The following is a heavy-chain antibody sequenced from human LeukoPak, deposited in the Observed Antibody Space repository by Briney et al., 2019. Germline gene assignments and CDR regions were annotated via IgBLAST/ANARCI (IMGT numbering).Heavy chain of an antibody. CDR3: ATNVGSSWYAN. V-gene: IGHV3-53*01. CDR1: GFTVSSNY. D-gene: IGHD6-13*01. Sequence: PGGSLRLSCAASGFTVSSNYMSWVRQAPGKGLEWVSVIYSGGSTYYADSVKGRFTISRDNSKNTLYLQMNSLRAEDTAVYYCATNVGSSWYANWGQGTLVTVSS. J-gene: IGHJ4*02. CDR2: IYSGGST.